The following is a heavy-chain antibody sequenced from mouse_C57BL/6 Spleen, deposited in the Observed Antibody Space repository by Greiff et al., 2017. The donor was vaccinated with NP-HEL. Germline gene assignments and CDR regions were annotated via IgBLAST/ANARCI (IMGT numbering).Heavy chain of an antibody. J-gene: IGHJ1*03. Sequence: VKLMESGAELARPGASVKLSCKASGYTFTSYGISWVKQRTGQGLEWIGEIYPRSGNTYYNEKFKGKATLTADKSSSTAYMELRSLTSEDSAVYFCASADGYGYFDGWGTGTTVTVAS. CDR1: GYTFTSYG. V-gene: IGHV1-81*01. CDR3: ASADGYGYFDG. CDR2: IYPRSGNT. D-gene: IGHD2-3*01.